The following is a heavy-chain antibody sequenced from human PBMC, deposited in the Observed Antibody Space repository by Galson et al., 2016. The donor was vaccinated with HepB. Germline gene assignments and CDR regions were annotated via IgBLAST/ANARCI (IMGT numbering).Heavy chain of an antibody. CDR2: ISHDENKQ. V-gene: IGHV3-30*03. CDR1: GFAFSPYG. CDR3: ARSHYGDLNSFDT. J-gene: IGHJ3*02. D-gene: IGHD4-17*01. Sequence: SLRLSCAASGFAFSPYGMHWVRQAPGKGLEWVSGISHDENKQFYADSLKGRFTISRDNSRSTLFLQIDTLRPEDTARYYCARSHYGDLNSFDTWGRGTVVSVSS.